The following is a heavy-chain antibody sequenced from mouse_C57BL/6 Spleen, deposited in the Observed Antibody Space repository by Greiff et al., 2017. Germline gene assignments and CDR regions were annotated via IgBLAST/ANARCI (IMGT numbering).Heavy chain of an antibody. CDR2: IHPNSGST. CDR1: GYTFTSYW. D-gene: IGHD1-1*01. J-gene: IGHJ2*01. CDR3: ARFTTVVDLDY. Sequence: QVHVKQPGAELVKPGASVKLSCKASGYTFTSYWMHWVKQRPGQGLEWIGMIHPNSGSTNYNEKFKSKATLTVDKSSSTAYMQLSSLTSEDSAVYYCARFTTVVDLDYWGQGTTLTVSS. V-gene: IGHV1-64*01.